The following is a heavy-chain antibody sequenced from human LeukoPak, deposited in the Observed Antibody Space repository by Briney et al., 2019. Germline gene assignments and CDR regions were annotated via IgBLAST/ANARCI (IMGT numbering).Heavy chain of an antibody. V-gene: IGHV3-7*03. J-gene: IGHJ4*02. D-gene: IGHD3-22*01. CDR3: ARGRAYDSSGNVPNYLGYFDY. CDR1: GFTFSSYW. CDR2: IKQDGSEK. Sequence: GGSLRLSCAASGFTFSSYWMTWVRQAPGKGLEWVANIKQDGSEKYYVDSVKGRFTSSRDNAKNSLYLQMNSLRAEDTAMYYCARGRAYDSSGNVPNYLGYFDYWGQGTLVTVSS.